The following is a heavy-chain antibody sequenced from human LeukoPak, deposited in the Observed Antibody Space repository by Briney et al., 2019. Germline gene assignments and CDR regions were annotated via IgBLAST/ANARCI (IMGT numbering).Heavy chain of an antibody. D-gene: IGHD2-2*01. Sequence: GGSLRLSCAASGFTFSSCAMTWVRQAPGKGLEWVSGITNRGGSTYYADSVKGRFTISRHNSKNTLYLQLSSRRAKETAVYYCARDEDIVVVPTARVTHFDYWGQGTLVTVSS. CDR1: GFTFSSCA. V-gene: IGHV3-23*01. CDR2: ITNRGGST. CDR3: ARDEDIVVVPTARVTHFDY. J-gene: IGHJ4*02.